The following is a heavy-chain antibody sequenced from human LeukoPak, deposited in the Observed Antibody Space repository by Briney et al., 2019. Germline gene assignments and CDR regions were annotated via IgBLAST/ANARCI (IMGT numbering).Heavy chain of an antibody. CDR2: LTDTSGDT. V-gene: IGHV3-23*01. CDR3: ARARDCTNGVCYPPSGY. Sequence: GGSLRLSCVAPGFSFSSYAMSWVRQAPGKGLEWVSGLTDTSGDTYYADSVKGRFTISRDNSKNTLYLQMNSLRAEDTAVYYCARARDCTNGVCYPPSGYWGQGTLVTVSS. D-gene: IGHD2-8*01. CDR1: GFSFSSYA. J-gene: IGHJ4*02.